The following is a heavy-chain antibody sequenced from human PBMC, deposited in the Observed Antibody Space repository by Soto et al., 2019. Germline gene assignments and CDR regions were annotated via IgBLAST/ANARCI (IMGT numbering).Heavy chain of an antibody. Sequence: EVQLVESGGGLVQPGGSLRLSCVASGFTFSNYWMYWVRQAPGEGLVWVSRINNDGSVSSYADSVKGRLTISRDNVKNTLYLQMASLRAEDTAVYSCARGDCVGGTCYSLAGSFYYYMDVWGKGTTVTVFS. CDR3: ARGDCVGGTCYSLAGSFYYYMDV. J-gene: IGHJ6*03. CDR1: GFTFSNYW. D-gene: IGHD2-15*01. V-gene: IGHV3-74*01. CDR2: INNDGSVS.